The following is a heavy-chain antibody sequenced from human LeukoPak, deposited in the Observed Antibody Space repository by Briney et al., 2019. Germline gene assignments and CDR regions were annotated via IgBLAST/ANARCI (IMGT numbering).Heavy chain of an antibody. D-gene: IGHD4-17*01. Sequence: SVKVSCKASRGTFSSYAISWVRQAPGQGLEWMGGIIPIFGTANYAQKFQGRVTITADESTSTAYMELSSLRSEDTAVYYCARDCTTVTTGRAFDIWGQGTMVTVSS. V-gene: IGHV1-69*13. CDR3: ARDCTTVTTGRAFDI. CDR1: RGTFSSYA. J-gene: IGHJ3*02. CDR2: IIPIFGTA.